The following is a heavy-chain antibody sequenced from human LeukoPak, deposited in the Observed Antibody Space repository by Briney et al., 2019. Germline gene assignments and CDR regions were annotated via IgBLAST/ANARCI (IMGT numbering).Heavy chain of an antibody. J-gene: IGHJ4*02. D-gene: IGHD2-21*02. Sequence: PGGSLRLSCAASGFTFSSNSMNWVRQTPGKGLEWVSSISGSGDSTFYADSVKGRFSISRDNSKNTLYLQVNGLRTEDTAVYYCAKDRLLNRRGDCYIFDYWGQGTVVTVSS. CDR2: ISGSGDST. CDR1: GFTFSSNS. V-gene: IGHV3-23*01. CDR3: AKDRLLNRRGDCYIFDY.